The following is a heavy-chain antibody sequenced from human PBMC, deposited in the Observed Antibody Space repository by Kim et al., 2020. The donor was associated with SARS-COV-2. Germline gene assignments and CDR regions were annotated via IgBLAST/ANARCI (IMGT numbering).Heavy chain of an antibody. Sequence: TPSLKSRVTISVDTAKNQFSLKLSSVTAADTAVYYCARGSTTVARVAFDIWGQGTMVTVSS. D-gene: IGHD4-17*01. CDR3: ARGSTTVARVAFDI. V-gene: IGHV4-34*01. J-gene: IGHJ3*02.